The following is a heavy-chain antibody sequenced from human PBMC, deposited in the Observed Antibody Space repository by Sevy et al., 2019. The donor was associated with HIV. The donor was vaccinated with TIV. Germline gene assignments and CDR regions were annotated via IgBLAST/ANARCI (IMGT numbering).Heavy chain of an antibody. D-gene: IGHD2-15*01. J-gene: IGHJ4*02. V-gene: IGHV1-69*13. CDR2: IIPIFGTA. CDR3: ARVRLGYCSGGSCFLGYFDY. CDR1: GDTFSSYA. Sequence: ASVKVSCKASGDTFSSYAISWVRQAPGQGLEWMGGIIPIFGTANYAQKFQGRVTITADESTSTAYMELSSLRSEDTAVYYCARVRLGYCSGGSCFLGYFDYWGQGTLVTVSS.